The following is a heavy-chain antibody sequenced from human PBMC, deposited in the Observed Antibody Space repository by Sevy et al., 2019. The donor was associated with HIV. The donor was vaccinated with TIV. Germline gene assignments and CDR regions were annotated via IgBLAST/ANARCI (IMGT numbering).Heavy chain of an antibody. CDR3: ARCTIMDTHRPLTY. CDR1: GYTFTSYD. CDR2: MNPNRGNT. Sequence: ASVKVSCKASGYTFTSYDINWVRQATGQGLEWMGWMNPNRGNTGYAQKFQGRVNMTRNTSISTAYMELSSLRSEDTAVYYCARCTIMDTHRPLTYWGQGTLVTVSS. V-gene: IGHV1-8*01. J-gene: IGHJ4*02.